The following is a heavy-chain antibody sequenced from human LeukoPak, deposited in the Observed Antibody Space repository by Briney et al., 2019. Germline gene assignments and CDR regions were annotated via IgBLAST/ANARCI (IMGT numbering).Heavy chain of an antibody. CDR3: ARGNILSGYCFDF. D-gene: IGHD3-9*01. CDR2: IHYTGAT. CDR1: GGSFTGYY. V-gene: IGHV4-34*01. Sequence: PSETLSLTCAVYGGSFTGYYWSWIRQPPGKGLEWVGEIHYTGATSYNPSLKSRATISIDTSKNQVSLKLSSVTAADTAVYYCARGNILSGYCFDFWGQGAMVTVSS. J-gene: IGHJ4*02.